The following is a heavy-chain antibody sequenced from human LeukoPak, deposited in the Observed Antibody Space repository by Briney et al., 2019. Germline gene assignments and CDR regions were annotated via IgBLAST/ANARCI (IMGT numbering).Heavy chain of an antibody. J-gene: IGHJ1*01. V-gene: IGHV3-23*01. Sequence: PGRSLRLSCAASGFTFSRYAMSWVRQAPGNGLEWVSAISGGGDNTYYAASVRGRFTISRDNSKNTLFLQMNSLRAEDTAIYYCAKPVDGASVQRYFQHWGQGTLVTVSS. CDR1: GFTFSRYA. D-gene: IGHD1-1*01. CDR3: AKPVDGASVQRYFQH. CDR2: ISGGGDNT.